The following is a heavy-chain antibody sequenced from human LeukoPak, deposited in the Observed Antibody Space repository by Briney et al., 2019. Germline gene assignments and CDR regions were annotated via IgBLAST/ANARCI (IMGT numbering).Heavy chain of an antibody. CDR1: GFTFSSYW. CDR3: ARENQTYDFWSGYYNWFDP. CDR2: INSDGSST. D-gene: IGHD3-3*01. J-gene: IGHJ5*02. V-gene: IGHV3-74*01. Sequence: PGGSLRLSCAASGFTFSSYWMHWVRQAPGKGLVWVSRINSDGSSTSYADSVKGRFTISRDNAKNTLYLQMNSLRAEDTAVYYCARENQTYDFWSGYYNWFDPWGQGTLVTVSS.